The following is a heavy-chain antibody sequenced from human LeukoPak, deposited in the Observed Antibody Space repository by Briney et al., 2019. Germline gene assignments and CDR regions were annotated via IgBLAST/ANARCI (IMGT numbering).Heavy chain of an antibody. CDR3: ARDSRSCRSSDCRGDAFDI. CDR2: ISWNSGSI. J-gene: IGHJ3*02. V-gene: IGHV3-9*01. D-gene: IGHD6-25*01. Sequence: GGSLRLSCAASGFTFDDYAMHWVRQAPGKGLEWVSGISWNSGSIGYADSVKGRFTISRDNAENSLYLQMNSLRAEDTAVYYCARDSRSCRSSDCRGDAFDIWGQGTMVTVSS. CDR1: GFTFDDYA.